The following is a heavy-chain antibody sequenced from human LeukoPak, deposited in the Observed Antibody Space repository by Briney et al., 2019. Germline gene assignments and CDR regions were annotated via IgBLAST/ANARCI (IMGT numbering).Heavy chain of an antibody. J-gene: IGHJ4*02. CDR1: GYTFIDDY. Sequence: ASLKVSCKASGYTFIDDYMHWVRQAPGQGLEWMGRIDPKSGGTSYAQKFQGRVTMTMDTSITTAYMALNSLRSDDTAIYYCARLALSGIDYWGQGTLVTVSS. D-gene: IGHD1-1*01. CDR2: IDPKSGGT. V-gene: IGHV1-2*02. CDR3: ARLALSGIDY.